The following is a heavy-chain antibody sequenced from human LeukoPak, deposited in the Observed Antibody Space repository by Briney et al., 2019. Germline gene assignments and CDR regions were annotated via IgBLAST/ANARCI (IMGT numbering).Heavy chain of an antibody. CDR2: INSDGSST. D-gene: IGHD6-19*01. CDR1: GFTFSSYW. Sequence: GGSLILSCAASGFTFSSYWMHWVRQAPGKGLVWVSRINSDGSSTSYADSVKGRFTISRDNAKNTLYLQMNSLRAEDTAVYYCARDPYEYSSGWYLSYWGQGTLVTVSS. CDR3: ARDPYEYSSGWYLSY. J-gene: IGHJ4*02. V-gene: IGHV3-74*01.